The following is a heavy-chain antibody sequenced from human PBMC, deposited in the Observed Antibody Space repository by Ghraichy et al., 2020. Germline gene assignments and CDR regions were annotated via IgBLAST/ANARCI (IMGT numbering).Heavy chain of an antibody. CDR2: IFHTGST. Sequence: SETLSLTCGVSGGSISDYNWWAWVRQSPGKGLEWIGEIFHTGSTNYSPSFKSRLTMSVDKSKNQFSLKLTSMTAADTAIYYCAKGYTSPWNPGYYFDSWGQGTLVTVSS. CDR3: AKGYTSPWNPGYYFDS. D-gene: IGHD2-2*02. J-gene: IGHJ4*02. V-gene: IGHV4-4*02. CDR1: GGSISDYNW.